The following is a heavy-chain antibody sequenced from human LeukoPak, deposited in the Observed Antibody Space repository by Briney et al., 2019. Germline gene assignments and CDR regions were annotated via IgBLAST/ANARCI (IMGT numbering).Heavy chain of an antibody. CDR3: AKDWKGTPGY. J-gene: IGHJ4*02. CDR1: GFTFSSYA. D-gene: IGHD1-1*01. CDR2: ISGGGGST. V-gene: IGHV3-23*01. Sequence: GGSLRLSCAASGFTFSSYAMSWVHQARGKGLEWVSAISGGGGSTYYADSVKGRFTISRDNSKNTLYLQMNSLRAEDTAVYYCAKDWKGTPGYWGQGTLVTVSS.